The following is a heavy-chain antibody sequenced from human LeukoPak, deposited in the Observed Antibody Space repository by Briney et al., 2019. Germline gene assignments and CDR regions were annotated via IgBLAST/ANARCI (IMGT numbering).Heavy chain of an antibody. CDR2: ISSSSSYI. J-gene: IGHJ6*03. CDR3: AREGKAYSSSWSPRMADYYYYMDV. D-gene: IGHD6-13*01. Sequence: PGGSLRLSCAASGFTFSSYSMNWVRQAPGKGLEWVSSISSSSSYIYYADSVKGRFTISRDNDKNSLYLQMNSLRAEDTAVYYCAREGKAYSSSWSPRMADYYYYMDVWGKGTTVTISS. V-gene: IGHV3-21*01. CDR1: GFTFSSYS.